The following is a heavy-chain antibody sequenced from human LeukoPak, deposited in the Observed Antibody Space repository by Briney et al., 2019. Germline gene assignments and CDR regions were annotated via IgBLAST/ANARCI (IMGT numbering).Heavy chain of an antibody. CDR1: GFTFSNYA. V-gene: IGHV3-23*01. CDR2: ISGSGAST. J-gene: IGHJ4*02. Sequence: GGSLRLSCVASGFTFSNYAMTWVRQAPGKGLEWVSAISGSGASTYYGDSVKGRFTISRDNSKNTLYLQMNSPRAEDTAVYYCAKLVVPAVRQDYWGQGTLVTVSS. D-gene: IGHD2-2*01. CDR3: AKLVVPAVRQDY.